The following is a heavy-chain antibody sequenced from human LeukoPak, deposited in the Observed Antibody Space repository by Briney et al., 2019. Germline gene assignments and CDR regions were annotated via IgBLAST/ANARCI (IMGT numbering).Heavy chain of an antibody. V-gene: IGHV3-7*01. CDR1: GFTFSDYW. CDR3: ARGLRGPDY. CDR2: IKQDGSEK. Sequence: GGSLRLSCAASGFTFSDYWMSWVRQAPGKGLEWVANIKQDGSEKYYVDSVKGRFTISRDSAKNSLYLQMNSLRAEDTAVYYCARGLRGPDYWGQGTLVTVSS. D-gene: IGHD5-12*01. J-gene: IGHJ4*02.